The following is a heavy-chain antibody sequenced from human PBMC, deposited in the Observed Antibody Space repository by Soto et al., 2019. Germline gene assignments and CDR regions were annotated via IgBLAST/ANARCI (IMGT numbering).Heavy chain of an antibody. Sequence: SETLSLTXAVYGGSFSGYYWSWIRQPPGKGLEWIGEINHSGSTNYNPSLKSRVTISVDTSKNQFSLKLSSVTAADTAVYYCARGPGRYYYYYYYMDVWGKGTTVTVSS. J-gene: IGHJ6*03. V-gene: IGHV4-34*01. CDR3: ARGPGRYYYYYYYMDV. CDR1: GGSFSGYY. D-gene: IGHD3-10*01. CDR2: INHSGST.